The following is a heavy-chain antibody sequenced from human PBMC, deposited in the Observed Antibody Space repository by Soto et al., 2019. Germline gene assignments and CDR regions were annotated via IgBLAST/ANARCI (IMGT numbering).Heavy chain of an antibody. D-gene: IGHD2-15*01. J-gene: IGHJ6*02. CDR3: ASGQYCSGGRCNPNYHYYAMDV. V-gene: IGHV4-59*01. CDR2: IFYSGST. CDR1: GGSISNYY. Sequence: QVQLQESGPGLVKPSETLSLTCTVSGGSISNYYWSWIRQPPGKGLEWIGYIFYSGSTYYKPSLKSRVTISVDTSKNQFSLKLNSVTAADTAVYYCASGQYCSGGRCNPNYHYYAMDVWGQGTTVTVSS.